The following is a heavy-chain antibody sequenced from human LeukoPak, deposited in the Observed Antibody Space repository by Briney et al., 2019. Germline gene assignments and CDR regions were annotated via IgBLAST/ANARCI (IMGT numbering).Heavy chain of an antibody. CDR2: IIPIFGTA. V-gene: IGHV1-69*13. CDR3: ARARSGCYGFDP. D-gene: IGHD6-19*01. J-gene: IGHJ5*02. Sequence: SVNVACKASRVTFRSYAISWVRRAPGQGLESRGGIIPIFGTANYAQKFQGRVTITAHESKSTAYMELSSLQSDDPAVDYGARARSGCYGFDPWGQGTLVTVSS. CDR1: RVTFRSYA.